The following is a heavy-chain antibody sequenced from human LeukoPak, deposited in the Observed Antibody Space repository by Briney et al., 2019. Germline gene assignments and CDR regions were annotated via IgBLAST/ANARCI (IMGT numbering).Heavy chain of an antibody. Sequence: GASVKVSCKASGYTFTGYYMHWVRQAPGQGLEWMGWINPNSGGTNYAQKFQGRVTMTRDTSISTAYMELRSLRSDDTAVYYCARAKLWFGELPTQDWFDPWGQGTLVTASS. CDR1: GYTFTGYY. D-gene: IGHD3-10*01. J-gene: IGHJ5*02. CDR2: INPNSGGT. CDR3: ARAKLWFGELPTQDWFDP. V-gene: IGHV1-2*02.